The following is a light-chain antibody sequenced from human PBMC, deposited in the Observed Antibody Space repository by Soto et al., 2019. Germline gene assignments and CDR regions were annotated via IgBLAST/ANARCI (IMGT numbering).Light chain of an antibody. CDR1: QSVSNSY. V-gene: IGKV3-20*01. J-gene: IGKJ4*01. Sequence: EIVLTQSPGTLSLSPGERASLSCRASQSVSNSYLAWYQQKPGQAPRLLIYGASSRATGIPDRFSGSGSGTDFTLTVTRLGPEDFAVYYCQQYANSPLTFGGGTKVDIK. CDR2: GAS. CDR3: QQYANSPLT.